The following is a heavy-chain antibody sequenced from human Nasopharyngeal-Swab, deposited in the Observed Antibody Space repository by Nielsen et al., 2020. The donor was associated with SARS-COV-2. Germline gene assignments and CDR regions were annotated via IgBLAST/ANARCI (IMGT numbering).Heavy chain of an antibody. Sequence: GGSLRLSCAASGFTFENYAMHWVRQAPGQGLEWVSGITWNSGVAYTDSVKGRFTISRDNARNSLYLQMNSLRTEDTAFYYCTKGRADYSNPSFDNWGQGTLVTVSS. D-gene: IGHD4-11*01. CDR1: GFTFENYA. J-gene: IGHJ4*02. V-gene: IGHV3-9*01. CDR3: TKGRADYSNPSFDN. CDR2: ITWNSGV.